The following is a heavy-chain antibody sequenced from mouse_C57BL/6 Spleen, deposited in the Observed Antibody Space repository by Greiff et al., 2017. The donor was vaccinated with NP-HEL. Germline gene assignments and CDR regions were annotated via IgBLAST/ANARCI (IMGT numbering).Heavy chain of an antibody. CDR2: ISSGGSCT. J-gene: IGHJ1*03. D-gene: IGHD1-1*01. CDR3: ARHGSSHWYFDV. CDR1: GFTFSSYG. V-gene: IGHV5-6*01. Sequence: EVQRVESGGDLVKPGGSLKLSCAASGFTFSSYGMSWVRQTPDKRLEWVATISSGGSCTYYPDSVKGRFTISRDNAKNTLYLQMSRLKTEDTAMYYCARHGSSHWYFDVWGTGTTVTVSS.